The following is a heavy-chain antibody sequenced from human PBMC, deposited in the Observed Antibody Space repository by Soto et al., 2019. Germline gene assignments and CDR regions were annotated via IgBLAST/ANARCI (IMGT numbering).Heavy chain of an antibody. CDR2: ISGSGGST. V-gene: IGHV3-23*01. J-gene: IGHJ5*02. D-gene: IGHD3-3*01. CDR1: GFTFSSYA. CDR3: AKDDAGEAYDFWSGYTYNWFDP. Sequence: GGSLRLSCAASGFTFSSYAMSWVRQAPGKGLEWVSAISGSGGSTYYADSVKGRFTISRDNSKNTLYLQMNSLRAEDTAVYYCAKDDAGEAYDFWSGYTYNWFDPWGQGTLVTVSS.